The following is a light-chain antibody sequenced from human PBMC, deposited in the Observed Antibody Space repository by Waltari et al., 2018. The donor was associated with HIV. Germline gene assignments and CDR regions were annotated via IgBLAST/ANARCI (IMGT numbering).Light chain of an antibody. CDR2: GLN. Sequence: QSVLTPPPSASGTTGQRVTISCSGSTSNIGSNHVHWYQHLPGTAPKLLIYGLNERPSGVSDRFSGSKSGTSASLAISGLRSEDEGDYSCAAWDDSLGGPVFGGGTQLTVL. V-gene: IGLV1-47*01. CDR3: AAWDDSLGGPV. CDR1: TSNIGSNH. J-gene: IGLJ7*01.